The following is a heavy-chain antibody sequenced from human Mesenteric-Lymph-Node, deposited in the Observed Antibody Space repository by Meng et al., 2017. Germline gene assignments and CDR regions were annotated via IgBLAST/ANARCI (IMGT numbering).Heavy chain of an antibody. J-gene: IGHJ4*02. D-gene: IGHD1-26*01. CDR3: ARVTSGSDHSPFGY. Sequence: GESLKISCAASGFTFSSYWMHWVRQAPGRGLVWVSRINSDGSSTTYADSVKGRFTISRDNAKNTLYLQMNSLRAEDTAVYYCARVTSGSDHSPFGYWGQGTLVTVSS. CDR2: INSDGSST. CDR1: GFTFSSYW. V-gene: IGHV3-74*01.